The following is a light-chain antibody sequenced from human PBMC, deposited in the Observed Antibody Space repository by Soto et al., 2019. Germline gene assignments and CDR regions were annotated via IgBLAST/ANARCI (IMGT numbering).Light chain of an antibody. V-gene: IGKV1-27*01. CDR3: QKHNSAPLT. Sequence: DIQMTQSPSSLSASVGDRVTITCRASQGISNYLAWYQQKPGKVPKLLIYAASTLQSGVPSRFSDSGSGTDFTITISSRQTEDVATYYCQKHNSAPLTFGGGTKVEIK. CDR2: AAS. J-gene: IGKJ4*01. CDR1: QGISNY.